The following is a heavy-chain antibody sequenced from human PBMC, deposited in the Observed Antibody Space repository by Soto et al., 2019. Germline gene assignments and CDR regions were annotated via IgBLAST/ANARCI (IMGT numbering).Heavy chain of an antibody. CDR3: ARPADTIFGVVYYYYGMDV. Sequence: GESLKISCNGSGYSFTSYWISWVRQMPGKGLEWMGRIDPSDSYTNYSPSFQGHVTISADKSISTAYLQWSSLKASDTAMYYCARPADTIFGVVYYYYGMDVWGQGTTVTSP. J-gene: IGHJ6*02. D-gene: IGHD3-3*01. V-gene: IGHV5-10-1*01. CDR2: IDPSDSYT. CDR1: GYSFTSYW.